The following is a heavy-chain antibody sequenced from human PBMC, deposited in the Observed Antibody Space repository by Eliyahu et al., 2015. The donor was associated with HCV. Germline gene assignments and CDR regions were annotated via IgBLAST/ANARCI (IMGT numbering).Heavy chain of an antibody. Sequence: QVQLQESGPGLVKPSETLSLTCTVSGASISSSYWSWIRQPPGKGLEWIAYIYYTGSTHYNPSLKSRVTMSLDTSKNQLSLKLSSVTAADTAVYYCASGGGGIAVAGTGGWFDPWGQGTLVTVSS. CDR3: ASGGGGIAVAGTGGWFDP. J-gene: IGHJ5*02. V-gene: IGHV4-59*12. CDR2: IYYTGST. D-gene: IGHD6-19*01. CDR1: GASISSSY.